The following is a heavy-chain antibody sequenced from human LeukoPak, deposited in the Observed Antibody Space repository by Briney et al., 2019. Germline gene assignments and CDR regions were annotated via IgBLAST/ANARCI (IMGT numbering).Heavy chain of an antibody. V-gene: IGHV3-21*01. CDR3: ARDPLRYLRVGHYDY. CDR2: IDYDSSHI. Sequence: GGSLRLSCAASGFTFSNSAMNWVRQVPGKGLEWVSSIDYDSSHIYYAASVGGRFTISRDNARNSVYLQMNSLRVEDTAVYYCARDPLRYLRVGHYDYWDQETLVAVSS. D-gene: IGHD3-9*01. J-gene: IGHJ4*02. CDR1: GFTFSNSA.